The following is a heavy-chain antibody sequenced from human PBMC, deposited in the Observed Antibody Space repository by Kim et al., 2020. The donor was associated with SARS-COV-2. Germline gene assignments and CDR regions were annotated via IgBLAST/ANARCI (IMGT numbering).Heavy chain of an antibody. D-gene: IGHD1-26*01. V-gene: IGHV4-39*01. J-gene: IGHJ4*02. Sequence: YYNPSLKSRVTISVDTSKNQFSLKLSSVTAADTAVYYCARWSRVVGATDYWGQGTLVTVSS. CDR3: ARWSRVVGATDY.